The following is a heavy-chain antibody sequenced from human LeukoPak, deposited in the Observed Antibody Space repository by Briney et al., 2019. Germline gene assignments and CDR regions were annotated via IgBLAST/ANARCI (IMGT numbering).Heavy chain of an antibody. CDR2: INTNTGNP. J-gene: IGHJ4*02. CDR1: GYTFTNYT. Sequence: ASVKVSCKASGYTFTNYTVNWVRQAPGQGLEYMGWINTNTGNPTYAPGFAGRFVFSLDTSVTTTYLQINSLKAADSAVYYCTRGNDTTGYFTYWGQGTLATVSS. CDR3: TRGNDTTGYFTY. D-gene: IGHD3-9*01. V-gene: IGHV7-4-1*02.